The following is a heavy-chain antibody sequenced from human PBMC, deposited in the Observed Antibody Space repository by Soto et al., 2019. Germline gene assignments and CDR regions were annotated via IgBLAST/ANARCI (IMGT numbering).Heavy chain of an antibody. CDR3: AFNSGSGSYYFDY. CDR2: ISGGGETT. J-gene: IGHJ4*02. D-gene: IGHD3-10*01. Sequence: EVQLLESGGGLVQPGGSLRLSCAASGFTFSSYAMWWVRQAPGKGVECVSAISGGGETTYYADSVKGRFTISRDNSKNTLYLQMNSLRAEDTAVYYCAFNSGSGSYYFDYWGQGTLVTVSS. CDR1: GFTFSSYA. V-gene: IGHV3-23*01.